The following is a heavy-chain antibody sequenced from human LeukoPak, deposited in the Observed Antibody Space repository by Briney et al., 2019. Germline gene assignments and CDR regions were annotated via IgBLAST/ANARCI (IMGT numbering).Heavy chain of an antibody. CDR1: GFTFSSYS. CDR2: ISSLSGTI. J-gene: IGHJ4*02. Sequence: GGSLRLSCAASGFTFSSYSMNCVRQAPGEALEWVSYISSLSGTIYYADSVKGRFTISRDNARNSLYLQMNSLRAEDTAVYYCARDGPWNCTGGSCYFFPLDYWGQGTLVTVSS. CDR3: ARDGPWNCTGGSCYFFPLDY. V-gene: IGHV3-48*04. D-gene: IGHD2-15*01.